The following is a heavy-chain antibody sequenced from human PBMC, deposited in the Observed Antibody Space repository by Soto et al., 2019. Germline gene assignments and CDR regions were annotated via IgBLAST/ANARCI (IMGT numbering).Heavy chain of an antibody. Sequence: GGSLRLSCAASGFTFSSYAMSWVRQAPGKGLEWVSAISGSGGSTYYADSVKGRFTISRDNSKNTLYLQMNSLRAEDTAVYYCPKAQVFLVVVGPTSGSLVFWGQGTWDTVSS. CDR2: ISGSGGST. V-gene: IGHV3-23*01. CDR3: PKAQVFLVVVGPTSGSLVF. CDR1: GFTFSSYA. D-gene: IGHD2-15*01. J-gene: IGHJ3*01.